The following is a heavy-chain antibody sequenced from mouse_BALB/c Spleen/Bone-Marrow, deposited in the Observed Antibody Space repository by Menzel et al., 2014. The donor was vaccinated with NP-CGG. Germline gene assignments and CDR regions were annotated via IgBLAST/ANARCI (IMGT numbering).Heavy chain of an antibody. CDR2: IWGDGNT. Sequence: QVQLKESGPGLVAPSQSLSITCTVSGFSLTGYGVNWVRQPPGKGLEWLGMIWGDGNTDYNSDLKSRLSISKDNSKSQVFLKINILQTDDTSKYYCAKFYYDYDWYYFDFWGPGTTVTVSS. D-gene: IGHD2-4*01. CDR1: GFSLTGYG. CDR3: AKFYYDYDWYYFDF. V-gene: IGHV2-6-7*01. J-gene: IGHJ1*01.